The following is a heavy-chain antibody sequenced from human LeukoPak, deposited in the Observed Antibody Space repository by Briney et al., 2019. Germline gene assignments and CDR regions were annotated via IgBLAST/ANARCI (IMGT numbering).Heavy chain of an antibody. J-gene: IGHJ3*02. D-gene: IGHD4-17*01. CDR3: ARDLVTVTKGFDI. Sequence: PSETLSLTCAVSDDSFSSHYWTWIRQPTGKGLEWIGYISYIGSTNYNPSLKSRVTISIDTSKNQFSLKLRSVTAADTAEYYCARDLVTVTKGFDIWGQGTMVSASS. V-gene: IGHV4-59*11. CDR2: ISYIGST. CDR1: DDSFSSHY.